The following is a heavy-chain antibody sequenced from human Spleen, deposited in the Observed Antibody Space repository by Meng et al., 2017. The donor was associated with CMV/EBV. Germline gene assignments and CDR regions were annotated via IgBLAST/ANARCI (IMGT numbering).Heavy chain of an antibody. CDR3: ARMYGVNHYYYFGLDV. D-gene: IGHD4/OR15-4a*01. Sequence: GGSLRLSCAASGFSFSSYSMNWVRQAPGKGLDWVSYISSGSSTVYDADSVKGRFTISRDNAKNSLYLQMNSLRAEGTAVYYCARMYGVNHYYYFGLDVWGQGTTVTVSS. V-gene: IGHV3-48*04. CDR2: ISSGSSTV. CDR1: GFSFSSYS. J-gene: IGHJ6*02.